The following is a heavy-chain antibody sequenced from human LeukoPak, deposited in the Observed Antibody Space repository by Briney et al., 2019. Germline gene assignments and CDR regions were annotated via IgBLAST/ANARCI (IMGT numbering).Heavy chain of an antibody. J-gene: IGHJ5*02. V-gene: IGHV5-51*01. CDR1: GYTFSNYW. CDR3: ARDFDSGSYDH. D-gene: IGHD3-10*01. CDR2: IYPGDSDT. Sequence: ESLKISCEASGYTFSNYWIGWVRQMPGKGLEWMGIIYPGDSDTRYSPSFQGQVTISADKSISTAYLQWSSLKASDTAMYYCARDFDSGSYDHWGQGTLVTVSS.